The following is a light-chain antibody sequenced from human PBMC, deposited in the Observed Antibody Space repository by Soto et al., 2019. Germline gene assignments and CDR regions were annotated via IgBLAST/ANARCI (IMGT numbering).Light chain of an antibody. Sequence: NFMLTQPHSVSESPRKTVTISCTRSSGSIASNYVQWYQQRPGSAPTPVIYEDSQRPSGVPDRFSGSIDSSSNSASLTISRLKTEDEADYYCQSFDISNVVFGGGTKLTVL. J-gene: IGLJ2*01. V-gene: IGLV6-57*04. CDR1: SGSIASNY. CDR2: EDS. CDR3: QSFDISNVV.